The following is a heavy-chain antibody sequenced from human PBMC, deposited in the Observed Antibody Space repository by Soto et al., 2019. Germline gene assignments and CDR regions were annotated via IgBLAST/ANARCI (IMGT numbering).Heavy chain of an antibody. CDR1: GYVFTSFA. V-gene: IGHV1-3*04. CDR3: ARSKTIVMPGFDH. CDR2: INTGNGDS. J-gene: IGHJ4*02. Sequence: ASVKVSCKTSGYVFTSFAIHWMRQAPGQGPEWVGWINTGNGDSKYSEKFQDRVTITRDTSATTAYMELSSLRSEDTAVYYCARSKTIVMPGFDHWGQGTLVTVSS. D-gene: IGHD2-21*01.